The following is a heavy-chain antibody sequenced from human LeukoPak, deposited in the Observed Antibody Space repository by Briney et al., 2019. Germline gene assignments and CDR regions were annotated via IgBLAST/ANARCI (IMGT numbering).Heavy chain of an antibody. D-gene: IGHD1-26*01. CDR1: GGSISSYY. CDR2: IYHSGST. Sequence: SETLSLTCTVSGGSISSYYWSWIRQPPGKGLEWIGYIYHSGSTYYNPSLKSRVTISVDRSKNQFSLKLSSVTAADTAVYYCARISSKWGGDYWGQGTLVTVSS. J-gene: IGHJ4*02. CDR3: ARISSKWGGDY. V-gene: IGHV4-59*12.